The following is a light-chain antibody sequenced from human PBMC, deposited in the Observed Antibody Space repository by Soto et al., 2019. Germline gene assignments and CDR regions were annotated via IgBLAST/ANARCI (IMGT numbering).Light chain of an antibody. CDR2: KAS. J-gene: IGKJ1*01. V-gene: IGKV1-5*03. CDR3: QQYNSSPT. Sequence: DIQMTQSPSTLSASVGDRVTITCRASQSISSWLAWYQQKPGKAPKLLIYKASSLESGVPSRFSGSGSGTEFTLTISSLQPDDFATYYCQQYNSSPTFGQGTNVEIK. CDR1: QSISSW.